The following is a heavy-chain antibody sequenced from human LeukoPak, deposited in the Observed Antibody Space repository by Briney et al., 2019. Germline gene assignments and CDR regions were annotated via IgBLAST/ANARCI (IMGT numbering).Heavy chain of an antibody. V-gene: IGHV4-34*01. CDR2: INHSGST. J-gene: IGHJ5*02. D-gene: IGHD3-10*01. Sequence: SETLSLTCAVYGGSFSGYYWSWIRQPPGKGLEWIGEINHSGSTNYNPSLKSRVTISVDTSKNQFSLKLSSVTAADTAVYYCARGSEYWLDPWGQGTLVTVSS. CDR1: GGSFSGYY. CDR3: ARGSEYWLDP.